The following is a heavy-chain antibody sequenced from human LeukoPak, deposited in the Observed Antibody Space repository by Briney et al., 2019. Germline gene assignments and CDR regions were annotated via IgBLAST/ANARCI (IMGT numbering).Heavy chain of an antibody. D-gene: IGHD7-27*01. V-gene: IGHV4-28*01. CDR1: GYSISSSNW. CDR2: IYYSGST. J-gene: IGHJ4*02. CDR3: ARFSPRAMGNYLDF. Sequence: PSETLSLTCAVSGYSISSSNWWGWIRQPPGKGLEWIGYIYYSGSTNYNPSLKSRVTMSVDTSKNQFSLKLSSVTAADTAVYYCARFSPRAMGNYLDFWGQGTLVTVSS.